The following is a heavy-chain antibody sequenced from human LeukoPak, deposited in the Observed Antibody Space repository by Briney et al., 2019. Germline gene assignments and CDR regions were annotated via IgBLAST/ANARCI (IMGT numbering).Heavy chain of an antibody. CDR3: ARGGVRGILLPIDY. J-gene: IGHJ4*02. CDR1: GFTFSNYW. Sequence: GGSLRLSCAASGFTFSNYWMSWVRQPPWRGLECVAKIRHDGTTTYYLGSVKGRFTLSRDNSKNSLYLQMNSLRVEDTGVYYCARGGVRGILLPIDYWGQGTQVTVSS. V-gene: IGHV3-7*01. CDR2: IRHDGTTT. D-gene: IGHD3-10*01.